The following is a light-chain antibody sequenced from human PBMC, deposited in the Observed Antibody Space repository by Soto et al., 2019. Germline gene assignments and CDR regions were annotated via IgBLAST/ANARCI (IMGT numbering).Light chain of an antibody. J-gene: IGKJ4*01. CDR3: QQLNSYTLT. Sequence: IQLTQSPSSLSASVGDSVTITCRPSKAIGSSFAWYQQKPGKVPEVLIYGASTLQNGVPSRFSGSGSGTDFTLTLSRLKTEDFATYYCQQLNSYTLTFGGGTKVDIK. CDR2: GAS. V-gene: IGKV1-9*01. CDR1: KAIGSS.